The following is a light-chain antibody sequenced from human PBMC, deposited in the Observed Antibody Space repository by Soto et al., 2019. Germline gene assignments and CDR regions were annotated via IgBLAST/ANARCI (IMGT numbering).Light chain of an antibody. CDR2: AAS. J-gene: IGKJ1*01. CDR3: QQSFSTLSWT. V-gene: IGKV1-39*01. Sequence: DIQMTQSPSSLSASVGDRVTITCRASQSISTYLNWYQHKQGKAPQLLISAASSLQSGVPSRFSGSGSGTDFTLTISSLRPEDFATYYCQQSFSTLSWTFGQGTKVDIK. CDR1: QSISTY.